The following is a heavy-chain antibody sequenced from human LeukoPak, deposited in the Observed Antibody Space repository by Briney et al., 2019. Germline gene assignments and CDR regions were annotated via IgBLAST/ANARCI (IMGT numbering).Heavy chain of an antibody. Sequence: QPGGSLRLSCAASGFTFSSYGIHWVRQAPGKGLEWVAVITYDGGNKYYADSVKGRFTISRDNSKNTLYLQMNSLRAEDTAVYYCAKDGVDIVTTTPYYYYMDVWGKGTTVTVSS. V-gene: IGHV3-30*18. J-gene: IGHJ6*03. CDR3: AKDGVDIVTTTPYYYYMDV. D-gene: IGHD5-12*01. CDR2: ITYDGGNK. CDR1: GFTFSSYG.